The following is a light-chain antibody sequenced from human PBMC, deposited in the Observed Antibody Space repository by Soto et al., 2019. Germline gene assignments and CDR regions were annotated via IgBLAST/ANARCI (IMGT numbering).Light chain of an antibody. J-gene: IGKJ3*01. V-gene: IGKV1-39*01. CDR3: QQSYSTPPFT. Sequence: DIQMTQSPSSLSASVGDRVTITCRASQSISSYLNWYQQKPGKAPKLLIYAASSLQSGVPSRVSGSGSGTDFTLSIISLQPEDFASYYWQQSYSTPPFTGGPGTKVDIK. CDR2: AAS. CDR1: QSISSY.